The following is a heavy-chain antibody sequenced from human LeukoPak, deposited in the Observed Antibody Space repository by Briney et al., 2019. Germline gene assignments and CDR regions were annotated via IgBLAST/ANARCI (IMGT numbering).Heavy chain of an antibody. Sequence: PGGSLRLSCAASGFTFSDYYMSWIRQAPGKGLDWVSGISGSGASTYYADSVKGRFTISRDNSKNTLYLQINSLRAEDTAVYYCAKDFYFGGNSRPSDAFDIWGQGTMVSASS. CDR1: GFTFSDYY. CDR3: AKDFYFGGNSRPSDAFDI. CDR2: ISGSGAST. J-gene: IGHJ3*02. D-gene: IGHD4-23*01. V-gene: IGHV3-23*01.